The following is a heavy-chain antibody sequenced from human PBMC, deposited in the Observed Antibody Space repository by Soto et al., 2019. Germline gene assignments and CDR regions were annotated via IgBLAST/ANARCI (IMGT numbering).Heavy chain of an antibody. V-gene: IGHV4-39*01. CDR3: ANYQKYTMIDY. D-gene: IGHD3-22*01. Sequence: PSETLSLTCTVPGGSISSSSFYWGWIRQPPGKGLEWIGNVFYGGGTSYNPSLKSRATISVDTSKNQFSLKLSSVTAADTAVYYCANYQKYTMIDYWGQGILVTVSS. CDR2: VFYGGGT. CDR1: GGSISSSSFY. J-gene: IGHJ4*02.